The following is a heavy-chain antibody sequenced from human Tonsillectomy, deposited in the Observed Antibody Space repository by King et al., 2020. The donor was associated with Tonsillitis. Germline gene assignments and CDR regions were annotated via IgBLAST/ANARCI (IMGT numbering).Heavy chain of an antibody. CDR2: VHFSGKT. V-gene: IGHV4-30-4*07. CDR3: AKCLRGGSCYS. Sequence: VQLQESGPAVVRPSQALSLTCAVSGDSLNTGSYSWTWIRQAPEKGLEWIGYVHFSGKTKYSPSLKSRLTISIDTSRNHFSLNLTSVTAADTAVYYCAKCLRGGSCYSWGRGTLVTVSS. CDR1: GDSLNTGSYS. J-gene: IGHJ4*02. D-gene: IGHD2-15*01.